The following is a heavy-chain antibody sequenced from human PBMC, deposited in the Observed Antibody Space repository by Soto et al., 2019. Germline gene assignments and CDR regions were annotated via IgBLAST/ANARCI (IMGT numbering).Heavy chain of an antibody. D-gene: IGHD6-19*01. V-gene: IGHV4-38-2*01. Sequence: PXATLSLTCAVSGYSISSGYFWCWIRQPPGKGLEWIGSIYHSGSTYYNPSLKSRVTISVDTSKNQFSLKLSSVTAADTAVYYCAGSSSGWYTGGLDYWGQGTLVTVPS. CDR1: GYSISSGYF. CDR3: AGSSSGWYTGGLDY. CDR2: IYHSGST. J-gene: IGHJ4*02.